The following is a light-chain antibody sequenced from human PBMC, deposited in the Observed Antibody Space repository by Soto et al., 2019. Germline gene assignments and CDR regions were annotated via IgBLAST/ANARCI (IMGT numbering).Light chain of an antibody. Sequence: EIVMTQSPATLSVSPGEGATLSCRASQSVSSNLAWYQQKPGQAPRLLIYDASNRATGIPDRFRGSGSGTDFTLTISSLEPEDFALYYCQQGTDWPPGTFGQGTKVDIK. J-gene: IGKJ1*01. V-gene: IGKV3-11*01. CDR3: QQGTDWPPGT. CDR2: DAS. CDR1: QSVSSN.